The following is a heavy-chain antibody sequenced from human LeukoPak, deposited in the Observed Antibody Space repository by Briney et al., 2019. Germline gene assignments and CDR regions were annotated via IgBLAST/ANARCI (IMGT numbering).Heavy chain of an antibody. CDR2: IYSGDTT. CDR3: ARDLAYGDYIYDY. Sequence: GGSLRLSCAASGXTVSRNYMNWVRQAPGKGLEWVSVIYSGDTTHYADSVKGRFSISRGNSKNTLYLQMNNLRVEDTAVYYCARDLAYGDYIYDYWGQGTLVTVSS. J-gene: IGHJ4*02. D-gene: IGHD4-17*01. V-gene: IGHV3-66*01. CDR1: GXTVSRNY.